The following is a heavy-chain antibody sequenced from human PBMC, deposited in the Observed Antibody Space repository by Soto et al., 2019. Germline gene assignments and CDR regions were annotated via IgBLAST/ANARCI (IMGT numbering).Heavy chain of an antibody. V-gene: IGHV4-59*01. CDR1: GGSISSYY. Sequence: SETLSLTCTVSGGSISSYYWSWIRQPPGKGLEWIGYIYYSGSTNYNPSLKSRVTISVDTSKNQFSLKLSSVTAADTAVYYCARDRHYYYDSSGYHEAPYYYYGMDVWGQGTTVTVSS. CDR3: ARDRHYYYDSSGYHEAPYYYYGMDV. CDR2: IYYSGST. D-gene: IGHD3-22*01. J-gene: IGHJ6*02.